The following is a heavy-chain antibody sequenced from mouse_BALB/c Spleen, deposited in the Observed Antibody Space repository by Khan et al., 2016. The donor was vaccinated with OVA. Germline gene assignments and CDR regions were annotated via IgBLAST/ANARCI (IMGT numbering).Heavy chain of an antibody. Sequence: QVQLKESGPGLVAPSQSLSITCTVSGFSLTSFGVNWVRQPPGKGLEWLGVIWGDGSTNYHSTLLSRLIVSKDNSKCKVFLQLLSIQTDDTATYYYAKFNPDYYSIDYWGQGTSVTVSS. CDR2: IWGDGST. J-gene: IGHJ4*01. CDR1: GFSLTSFG. CDR3: AKFNPDYYSIDY. V-gene: IGHV2-3*01.